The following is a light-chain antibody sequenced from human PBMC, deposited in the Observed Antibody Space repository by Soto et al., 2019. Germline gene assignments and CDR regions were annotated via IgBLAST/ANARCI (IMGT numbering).Light chain of an antibody. CDR2: GAS. CDR3: QQYGSSPPIT. CDR1: HSVSSSF. V-gene: IGKV3-20*01. Sequence: EIVLAQSPATLSFSPGERATLSCRASHSVSSSFLAWYQQKPGQAPRLLIYGASSRATGVPDRFSGSGSGTDFTLTISRLQPEDFAVFYCQQYGSSPPITFGQGTRLEIK. J-gene: IGKJ5*01.